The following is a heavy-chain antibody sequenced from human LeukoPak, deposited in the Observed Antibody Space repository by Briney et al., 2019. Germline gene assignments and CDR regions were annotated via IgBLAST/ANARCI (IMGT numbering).Heavy chain of an antibody. D-gene: IGHD3-22*01. CDR1: GGTFRSYA. CDR3: ASLNYYDSSGYPVDY. CDR2: IIPIFGTA. J-gene: IGHJ4*02. V-gene: IGHV1-69*06. Sequence: SVKVSCKASGGTFRSYAISWVRQAPGQGLDWMGGIIPIFGTANYAQKFQGRVTITADKSTSTAYMELSSLRSEDTAVYYCASLNYYDSSGYPVDYWGQGTLVTVSS.